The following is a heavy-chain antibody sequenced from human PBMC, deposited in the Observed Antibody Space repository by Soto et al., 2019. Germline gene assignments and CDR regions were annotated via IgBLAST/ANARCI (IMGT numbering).Heavy chain of an antibody. D-gene: IGHD6-19*01. J-gene: IGHJ3*02. Sequence: GGSLRLSCAASGFTFSNYGTHWVRQAPGKGLEWVALISYDGSNKYYADSVKGRFTISRDNSKNTLSLQMNSLRAEDTAVYYCARDPNRQWLVQKDAFDIWGQGTMVTVSS. CDR3: ARDPNRQWLVQKDAFDI. CDR2: ISYDGSNK. CDR1: GFTFSNYG. V-gene: IGHV3-30*03.